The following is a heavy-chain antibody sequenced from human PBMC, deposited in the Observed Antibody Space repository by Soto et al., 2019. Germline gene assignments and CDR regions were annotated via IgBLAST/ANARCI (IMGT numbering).Heavy chain of an antibody. CDR1: GGSMSKFY. J-gene: IGHJ5*02. D-gene: IGHD4-17*01. V-gene: IGHV4-4*07. Sequence: PSETLSLTCSVSGGSMSKFYWSWIRKTAGKGLEWMGRVYATGTSDYNPSLRSRIAMPVDISKKTFSLRLRSVTAADTGVYYCVRDGSKTLRDCFDPWGQGILVTVSS. CDR2: VYATGTS. CDR3: VRDGSKTLRDCFDP.